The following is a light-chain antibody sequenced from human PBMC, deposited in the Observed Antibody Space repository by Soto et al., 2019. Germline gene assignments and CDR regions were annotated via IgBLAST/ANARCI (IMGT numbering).Light chain of an antibody. V-gene: IGKV3-20*01. Sequence: DIVLTQSPGPLSLSPGERATLSCRASQSVSSNHLAWYQQKPGQAPRLLMFRTSSRATGFPARFSGSGSGTEFNLTISSLQAEDFGVYYCQQEGRSGTFGQGTRVEI. J-gene: IGKJ1*01. CDR1: QSVSSNH. CDR3: QQEGRSGT. CDR2: RTS.